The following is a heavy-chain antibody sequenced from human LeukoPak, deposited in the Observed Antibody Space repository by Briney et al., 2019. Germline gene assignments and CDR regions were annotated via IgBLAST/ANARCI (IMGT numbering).Heavy chain of an antibody. V-gene: IGHV4-4*02. CDR3: ARHGEYRFDL. Sequence: SETLSLTCAVSGGSISSSKYWSWVRQPPGMGLEWIGQISLWGSTSYNPSLHRRVTISIDKSRNQFSLTLNFVTAADTAFYYCARHGEYRFDLWGQRSLVTVSS. D-gene: IGHD2/OR15-2a*01. CDR2: ISLWGST. CDR1: GGSISSSKY. J-gene: IGHJ4*02.